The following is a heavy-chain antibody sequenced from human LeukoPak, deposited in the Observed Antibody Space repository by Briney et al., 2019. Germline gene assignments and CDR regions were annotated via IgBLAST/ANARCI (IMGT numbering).Heavy chain of an antibody. Sequence: PGGSLRLSCAASGFTVSSNYMNWVRQAPGKGLEWVSVIYSGGSTYYADSVKGRFTISRDNSKNTLYLQMNSLRTEDTAVYYCARAEYSYGLGYFGYWGQGTLVTVSS. CDR3: ARAEYSYGLGYFGY. CDR2: IYSGGST. D-gene: IGHD5-18*01. V-gene: IGHV3-53*01. CDR1: GFTVSSNY. J-gene: IGHJ4*02.